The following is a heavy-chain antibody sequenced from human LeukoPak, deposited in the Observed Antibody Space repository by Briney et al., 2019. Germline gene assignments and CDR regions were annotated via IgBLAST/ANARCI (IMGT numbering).Heavy chain of an antibody. CDR3: ARGRYDILTGVTFSAFDY. CDR2: IYPGDSDT. Sequence: GESLKISCKGSGYSFTSYWIGWVRQMPGKGLEWMGIIYPGDSDTRYSPSSQGQVTISADKSISTAYLQWSSLKASDTAMYYCARGRYDILTGVTFSAFDYWGQGTLVTVSS. D-gene: IGHD3-9*01. J-gene: IGHJ4*02. CDR1: GYSFTSYW. V-gene: IGHV5-51*01.